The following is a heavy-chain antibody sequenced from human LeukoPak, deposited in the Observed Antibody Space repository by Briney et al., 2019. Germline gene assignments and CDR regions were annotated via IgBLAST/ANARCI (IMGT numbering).Heavy chain of an antibody. D-gene: IGHD2-2*01. V-gene: IGHV4-31*03. CDR2: IYYSGST. Sequence: SETLSLTCTVSGGSISSGGYYWSWIRQHPGKGLEWIGYIYYSGSTYYNPSLKGRVTISVDTSKNQFSLKLSSVTAADTAVYYCAREDCSSTSCYFEYWGQGTLVTVSS. CDR1: GGSISSGGYY. CDR3: AREDCSSTSCYFEY. J-gene: IGHJ4*02.